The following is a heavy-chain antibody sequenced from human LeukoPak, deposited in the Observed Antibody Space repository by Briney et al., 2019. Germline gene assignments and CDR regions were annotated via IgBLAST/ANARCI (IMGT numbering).Heavy chain of an antibody. CDR2: IYSGGST. Sequence: GGSLRLSCAASGFTVSSNYMSWVRQAPGKGLEWVSVIYSGGSTYYADSVKGRFTISRDNSRNTLYLQMNNLRAEDTAVYYCARLSGDYFDYWGQGTLVTVSS. CDR3: ARLSGDYFDY. CDR1: GFTVSSNY. V-gene: IGHV3-53*01. J-gene: IGHJ4*02. D-gene: IGHD4-17*01.